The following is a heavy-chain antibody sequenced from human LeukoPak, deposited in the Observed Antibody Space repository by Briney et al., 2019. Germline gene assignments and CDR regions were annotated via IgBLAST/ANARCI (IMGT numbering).Heavy chain of an antibody. CDR2: IGIDSGNT. CDR3: ARDHNYAFDN. V-gene: IGHV3-48*01. D-gene: IGHD1-1*01. CDR1: GFPFIEYS. Sequence: GGSLRLSCTASGFPFIEYSMNWVRQAPGKGLEWISYIGIDSGNTKYADSVRGRFTISADKAKNSLYLQMNSLRIEDTAVYYCARDHNYAFDNWGQGTLVSVAS. J-gene: IGHJ4*02.